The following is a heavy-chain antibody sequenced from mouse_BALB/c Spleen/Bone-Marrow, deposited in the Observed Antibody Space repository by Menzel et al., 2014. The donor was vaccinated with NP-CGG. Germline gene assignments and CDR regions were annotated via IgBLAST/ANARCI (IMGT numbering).Heavy chain of an antibody. J-gene: IGHJ2*01. D-gene: IGHD1-1*01. Sequence: EVQLVESGGGLVKPGGSLKLSCAASGFTFSSYAMSWVRQTPEKRLEWVATISSGGSYTYYPDSVKGRFTISRDNAKNTLYLRMSSLRSEDTAMYYCARQLLRYYFDYWGQGTTLTVSS. V-gene: IGHV5-9-3*01. CDR1: GFTFSSYA. CDR2: ISSGGSYT. CDR3: ARQLLRYYFDY.